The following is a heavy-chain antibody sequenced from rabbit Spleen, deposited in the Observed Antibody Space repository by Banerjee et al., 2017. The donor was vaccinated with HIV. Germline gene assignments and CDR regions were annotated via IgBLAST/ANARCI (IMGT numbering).Heavy chain of an antibody. CDR2: IYVGGGAST. CDR3: ARGSATMTMVITGYYLTL. D-gene: IGHD2-1*01. CDR1: GFSFSDRDV. V-gene: IGHV1S45*01. Sequence: EQLEESGGGLVQPEGSLTLTCKASGFSFSDRDVMCWVRQAPGKGLEWIACIYVGGGASTAYASWAKGRFTISKTSSTTVTLQMTSLTAADTATYFCARGSATMTMVITGYYLTLWGQGTLVTVS. J-gene: IGHJ4*01.